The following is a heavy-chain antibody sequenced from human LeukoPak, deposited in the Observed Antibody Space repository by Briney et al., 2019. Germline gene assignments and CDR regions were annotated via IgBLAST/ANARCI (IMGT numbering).Heavy chain of an antibody. J-gene: IGHJ6*02. Sequence: ASVKVSCKPSDYTFTSYGFTWVRQAPGQGLEWMGWISAYNGKTNFAQKLQGRIIMTTDTSTSTAYMELRSLRSDDTAVYYCAREGADYYFGMDVWGQGTTVTVSS. CDR2: ISAYNGKT. V-gene: IGHV1-18*01. CDR1: DYTFTSYG. CDR3: AREGADYYFGMDV.